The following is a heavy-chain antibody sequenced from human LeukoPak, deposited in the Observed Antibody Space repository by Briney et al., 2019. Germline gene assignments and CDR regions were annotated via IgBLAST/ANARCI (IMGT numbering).Heavy chain of an antibody. CDR3: ASTTDYSNYGGGFYYFDY. V-gene: IGHV1-69*04. J-gene: IGHJ4*02. D-gene: IGHD4-11*01. Sequence: CSVKVSCKASGGTFSSYAISWVRQAPGQGLEWMGRINSILGIANYAQKFQGRVTITADKSTSTAYMELNSLRSEDTAVYYCASTTDYSNYGGGFYYFDYWGRGTLVTVSS. CDR2: INSILGIA. CDR1: GGTFSSYA.